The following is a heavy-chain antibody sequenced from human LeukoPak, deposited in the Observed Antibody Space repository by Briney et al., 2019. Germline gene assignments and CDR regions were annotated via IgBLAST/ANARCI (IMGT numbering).Heavy chain of an antibody. CDR3: AKRRGFFGRGMDV. V-gene: IGHV3-23*01. D-gene: IGHD3-3*01. Sequence: GGSLRLSCAASGFTFSSYAMSWVRQAPGKGLEWVSAISGSGGSTYYADSVKGRFTISRDNSKNTPYLQMNSLRAEDTAVYYCAKRRGFFGRGMDVWGQGTTVTVSS. J-gene: IGHJ6*02. CDR1: GFTFSSYA. CDR2: ISGSGGST.